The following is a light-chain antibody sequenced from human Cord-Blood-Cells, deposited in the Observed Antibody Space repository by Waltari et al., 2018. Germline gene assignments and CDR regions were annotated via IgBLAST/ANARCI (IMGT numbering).Light chain of an antibody. V-gene: IGKV3-11*01. CDR3: QQRSNWPRWT. Sequence: EIVLTQSPATLSLSPGERATLSCRASQSVSSYLAWYQQKPGQAPRLLIYDASNRATGIPARFSGSGSGTDFTFTISSLEPEDFAVYYCQQRSNWPRWTFGQGTKVEIK. J-gene: IGKJ1*01. CDR2: DAS. CDR1: QSVSSY.